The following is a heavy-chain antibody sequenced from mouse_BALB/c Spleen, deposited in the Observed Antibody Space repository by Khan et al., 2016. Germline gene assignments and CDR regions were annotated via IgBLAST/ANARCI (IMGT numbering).Heavy chain of an antibody. V-gene: IGHV4-1*02. CDR2: INPDSSTI. J-gene: IGHJ1*01. Sequence: EVQLQESGGGLVQPGGSLKLSCAASGFDFSRYWMSWVRQAPGKGLEWIGEINPDSSTINYTPSLKDKFIISRDNAKNTLYLQMSKVRFEDTVLYYWSNTFWYFDVWGAGTTVNVSS. CDR1: GFDFSRYW. CDR3: SNTFWYFDV.